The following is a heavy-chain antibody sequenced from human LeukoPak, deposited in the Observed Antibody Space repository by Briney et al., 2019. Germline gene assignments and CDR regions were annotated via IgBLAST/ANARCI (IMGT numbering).Heavy chain of an antibody. J-gene: IGHJ3*02. CDR2: IYPGDSDT. CDR1: GYSFTNYW. D-gene: IGHD6-6*01. Sequence: GESLKISCKGSGYSFTNYWIAWVRQMPGKGLEWMGIIYPGDSDTRYSPSFQGQVTISADKSISTAYLQWSSLKASDTAMYYCARLTSSSGSYAFDIWGQGTMATVSS. V-gene: IGHV5-51*01. CDR3: ARLTSSSGSYAFDI.